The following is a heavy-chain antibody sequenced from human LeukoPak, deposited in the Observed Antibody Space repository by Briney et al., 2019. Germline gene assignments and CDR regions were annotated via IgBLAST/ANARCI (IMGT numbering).Heavy chain of an antibody. V-gene: IGHV3-30*04. Sequence: GGSLRLSCAASGFTFSSYATHWVRQAPGKGLEWVAVISYDGSNKYYADSVKGRFTISRDNSKNTLYLQMNSLRAEDTAVYYCAKDSGNAWTFDYWGQGTLVTVP. CDR1: GFTFSSYA. J-gene: IGHJ4*02. CDR2: ISYDGSNK. CDR3: AKDSGNAWTFDY. D-gene: IGHD2-15*01.